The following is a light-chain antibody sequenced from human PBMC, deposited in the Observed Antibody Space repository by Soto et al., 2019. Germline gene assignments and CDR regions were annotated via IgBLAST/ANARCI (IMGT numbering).Light chain of an antibody. J-gene: IGKJ2*03. Sequence: EIVLTQSPCSLSLSPGEGATLSCRASQSVSTTYLAYYQHQPGQAPRLVIYATSSRAAGIARRSIGSGSGTAFSLTISSLVHEDVGVYFYHQYANSPPYSFGQGTKLEIK. CDR1: QSVSTTY. CDR3: HQYANSPPYS. CDR2: ATS. V-gene: IGKV3-20*01.